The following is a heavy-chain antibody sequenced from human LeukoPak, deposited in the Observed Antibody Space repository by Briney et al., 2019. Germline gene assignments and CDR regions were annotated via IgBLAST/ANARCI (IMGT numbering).Heavy chain of an antibody. CDR2: IYYSGST. CDR3: ARDGRDGYNNGSWFDP. CDR1: GGSISSGGYY. J-gene: IGHJ5*02. D-gene: IGHD5-24*01. Sequence: SQTLSLTRTVSGGSISSGGYYWSWIRQHPGKGLEWIGYIYYSGSTYYNPSLKSRVTISVDTSKNQFSLKLSSVTAADTAVYYCARDGRDGYNNGSWFDPWGQGTLVTVSS. V-gene: IGHV4-31*03.